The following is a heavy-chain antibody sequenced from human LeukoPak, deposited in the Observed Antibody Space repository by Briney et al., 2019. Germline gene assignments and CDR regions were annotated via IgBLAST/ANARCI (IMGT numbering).Heavy chain of an antibody. J-gene: IGHJ4*02. CDR3: AKGYSGYDWSLVDY. Sequence: PGGSLRLSCAASGFTVNSNYMSWVRQATGKGLEWVSIIYSGGSTYYADSVKGRFTISRDNSKNTLYLQMNSLRAEDTAVYYCAKGYSGYDWSLVDYWGQGTLVTVSS. D-gene: IGHD5-12*01. CDR2: IYSGGST. V-gene: IGHV3-53*01. CDR1: GFTVNSNY.